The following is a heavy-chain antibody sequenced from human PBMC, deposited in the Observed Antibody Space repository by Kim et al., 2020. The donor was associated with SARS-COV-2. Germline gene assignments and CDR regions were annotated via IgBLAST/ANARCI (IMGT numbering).Heavy chain of an antibody. Sequence: ASVKVSCKASGYTFTSYAMHWVRQAPGQRLEWMGWINAGNGNTKYSQKFQGRVTITRDTSASTAYMELSSLRSEDTAVYYCARDDEYLIGEPKYYYYGMDVWGQGTTVTVSS. CDR1: GYTFTSYA. D-gene: IGHD3-10*01. CDR2: INAGNGNT. J-gene: IGHJ6*02. CDR3: ARDDEYLIGEPKYYYYGMDV. V-gene: IGHV1-3*01.